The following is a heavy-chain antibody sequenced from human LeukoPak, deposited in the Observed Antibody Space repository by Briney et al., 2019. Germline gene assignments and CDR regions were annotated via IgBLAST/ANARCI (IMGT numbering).Heavy chain of an antibody. V-gene: IGHV4-61*05. CDR2: IYYSGST. D-gene: IGHD6-19*01. CDR1: GGSISSSSYY. Sequence: SETLSLTCTVSGGSISSSSYYWGWIRQPPGKGLEWIGYIYYSGSTNYNPSLKSRVTISVDTSKNQFSLKLSSVTAADTAVYYCATQGDVSGWTPGVGFQHWGQGTLVTVSS. CDR3: ATQGDVSGWTPGVGFQH. J-gene: IGHJ1*01.